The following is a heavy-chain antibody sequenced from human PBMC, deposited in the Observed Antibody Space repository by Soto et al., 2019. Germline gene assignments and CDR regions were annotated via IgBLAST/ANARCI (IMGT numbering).Heavy chain of an antibody. J-gene: IGHJ4*02. D-gene: IGHD3-16*01. Sequence: PSETLSLTCTVSGGSISSGDYYWSWIRQPPGKGLEWIGYIYYSGSTYCNPSLKRRVTISVDTSKNQFSLKLSSVTAADTAVYYCAGVPLSSCDYVDDDDYWGQGTLVTVSS. CDR2: IYYSGST. CDR3: AGVPLSSCDYVDDDDY. V-gene: IGHV4-30-4*01. CDR1: GGSISSGDYY.